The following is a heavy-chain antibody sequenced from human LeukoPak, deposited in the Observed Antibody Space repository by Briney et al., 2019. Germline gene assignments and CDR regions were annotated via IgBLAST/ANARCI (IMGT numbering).Heavy chain of an antibody. CDR2: ISGIGGST. J-gene: IGHJ4*02. Sequence: PGGSLRLSCAASGFTFSSYAMSWVRQAPGKGLEWVSAISGIGGSTYYADSVKGRFTISRDNSKNTLDLKMNSLKAKDAAVYYCAKDAWRFGDSLLYYSGYWGQGTLVTVSS. D-gene: IGHD3-10*01. V-gene: IGHV3-23*01. CDR3: AKDAWRFGDSLLYYSGY. CDR1: GFTFSSYA.